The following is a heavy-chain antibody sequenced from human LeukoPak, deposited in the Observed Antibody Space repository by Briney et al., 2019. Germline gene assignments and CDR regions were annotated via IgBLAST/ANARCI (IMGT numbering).Heavy chain of an antibody. J-gene: IGHJ3*01. CDR3: AKLRGKDGVRDSYDV. CDR2: ISGSGGST. Sequence: PGGSLRLSCAASGFTFSSYAMSWVRQAPGKGLEWVSAISGSGGSTYYADSVKGRFTISRDNSKNTLYLQMNSLRAEDTAVYYCAKLRGKDGVRDSYDVWGPGTMVTVSS. CDR1: GFTFSSYA. V-gene: IGHV3-23*01. D-gene: IGHD2-21*01.